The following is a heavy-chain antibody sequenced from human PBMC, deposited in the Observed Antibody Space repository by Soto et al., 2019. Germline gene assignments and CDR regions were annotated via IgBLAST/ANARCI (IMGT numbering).Heavy chain of an antibody. CDR2: INPSGGTT. V-gene: IGHV1-46*01. CDR3: AREVPYCSGGSCYLDY. J-gene: IGHJ4*02. Sequence: ASVKVSCKASGYTLTSYYLHWVRQAPGQGLEWMGIINPSGGTTTYAQKFQGRVTMTRDTPTSTVYMELSSLRSEDTAVYYCAREVPYCSGGSCYLDYWGQGTLVTVSS. CDR1: GYTLTSYY. D-gene: IGHD2-15*01.